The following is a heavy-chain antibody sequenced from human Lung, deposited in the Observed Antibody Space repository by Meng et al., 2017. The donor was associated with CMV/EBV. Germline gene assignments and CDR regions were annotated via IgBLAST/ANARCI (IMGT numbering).Heavy chain of an antibody. V-gene: IGHV1-8*01. Sequence: SXXVSXXASGYTFTSYDINWVRQATGQGLEWMGWMNPNSGNTGYAQKFQGRVTMTRNTSISTAYMELSSLRSEDTAVYYCARVNSPYYYYGMDVWGQGTTVTVSS. J-gene: IGHJ6*02. CDR2: MNPNSGNT. D-gene: IGHD4-23*01. CDR3: ARVNSPYYYYGMDV. CDR1: GYTFTSYD.